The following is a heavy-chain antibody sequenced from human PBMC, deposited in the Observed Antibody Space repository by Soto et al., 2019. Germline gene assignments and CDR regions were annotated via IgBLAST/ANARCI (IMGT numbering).Heavy chain of an antibody. CDR2: SITVGPP. CDR3: ARTYCTTTACQAHGIDV. D-gene: IGHD4-4*01. Sequence: SETCPSPALSLVAPSAAVVTTGPGSGSPQGRDWSGLGISITVGPPTTTPPLKSRITISVDTSGNQFSLKLSSVTAADTAVYFCARTYCTTTACQAHGIDVWGQGTTVTVSS. CDR1: VAPSAAVVTT. V-gene: IGHV4-61*01. J-gene: IGHJ6*02.